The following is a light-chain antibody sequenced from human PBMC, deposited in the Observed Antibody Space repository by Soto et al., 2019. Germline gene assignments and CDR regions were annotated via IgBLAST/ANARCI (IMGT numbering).Light chain of an antibody. V-gene: IGKV3-15*01. J-gene: IGKJ1*01. CDR3: QHYNTWPPT. CDR1: QSVSSN. CDR2: VAS. Sequence: EIVMTQSPATLSVSPGERATLSCRASQSVSSNFAWYQQKPGQSPRLLINVASTRATGIPARFSGSGSGTEFTLTISSLQSEDFAVYYCQHYNTWPPTFGQGTKVEFK.